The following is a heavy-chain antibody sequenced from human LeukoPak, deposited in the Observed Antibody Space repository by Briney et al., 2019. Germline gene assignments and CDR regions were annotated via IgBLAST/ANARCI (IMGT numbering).Heavy chain of an antibody. J-gene: IGHJ4*02. D-gene: IGHD4-17*01. CDR2: ISSRGSTI. CDR3: ARQRFYGDYAGDY. Sequence: GGSLRLSCAASGFTFSSYEMNWVRQAPGKGLEWVSYISSRGSTIYYADSVKGRFTISRDNAKNSLYLQMNSLRAEDTAVYYCARQRFYGDYAGDYWGQGTQVTVSS. CDR1: GFTFSSYE. V-gene: IGHV3-48*03.